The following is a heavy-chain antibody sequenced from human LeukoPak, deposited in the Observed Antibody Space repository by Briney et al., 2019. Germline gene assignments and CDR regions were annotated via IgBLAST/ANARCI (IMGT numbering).Heavy chain of an antibody. CDR2: ISAYDGET. D-gene: IGHD6-13*01. CDR1: GYTFTSYG. CDR3: ARDYVIASAGTPNWFDP. J-gene: IGHJ5*02. Sequence: GASVKVSCKASGYTFTSYGISWVRQAPGQGLEWMGWISAYDGETNYEQKYQGRVTMTTDTPTSTAYMELRSLRSDDTAVYYCARDYVIASAGTPNWFDPWGQGTLVTVSS. V-gene: IGHV1-18*01.